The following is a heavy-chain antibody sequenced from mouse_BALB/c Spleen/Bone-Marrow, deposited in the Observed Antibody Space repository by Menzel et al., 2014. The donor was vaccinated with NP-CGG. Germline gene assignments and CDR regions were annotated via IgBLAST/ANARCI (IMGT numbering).Heavy chain of an antibody. D-gene: IGHD2-10*01. CDR2: IRNKANGYTK. J-gene: IGHJ3*01. V-gene: IGHV7-3*02. CDR3: TSLPFYGRSGWFAY. CDR1: GFTFTDYY. Sequence: EVKLVESGGGLVQPGGSLRLSCATSGFTFTDYYMSWVRQPPGKALEWLGFIRNKANGYTKDYSASVKGRFTISRYNSQSILYFQMNALMAEDSTTYDDTSLPFYGRSGWFAYWGQGTMVTVPA.